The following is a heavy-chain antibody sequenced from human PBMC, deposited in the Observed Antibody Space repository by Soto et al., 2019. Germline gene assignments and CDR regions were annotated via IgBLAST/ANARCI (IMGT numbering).Heavy chain of an antibody. CDR1: GYSFTSYW. J-gene: IGHJ5*02. Sequence: PGESLKISCKGSGYSFTSYWIGWVRQMPGKGLEWMGIIYPGDSDTRYSPSFQGQVTISADKSISTAYLQWSSLKASDTAMYYCARHSEIKMARAPFDPWGQGTLVTVSS. CDR2: IYPGDSDT. V-gene: IGHV5-51*01. CDR3: ARHSEIKMARAPFDP.